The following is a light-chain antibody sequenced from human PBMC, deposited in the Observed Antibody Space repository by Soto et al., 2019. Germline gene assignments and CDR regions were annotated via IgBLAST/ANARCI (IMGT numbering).Light chain of an antibody. CDR3: QQYGSSPIT. Sequence: EIVLTQSPATLSLSPGERATLSCRASQSVSSYLACYQQKPGQAPRLLIYDASNRATGIPARFSGSGSGTDFTLTISSLEPEDFAVYYCQQYGSSPITFGQGTRLE. CDR1: QSVSSY. CDR2: DAS. V-gene: IGKV3-11*01. J-gene: IGKJ5*01.